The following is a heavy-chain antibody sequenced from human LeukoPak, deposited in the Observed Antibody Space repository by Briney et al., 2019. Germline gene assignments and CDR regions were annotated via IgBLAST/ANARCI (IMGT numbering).Heavy chain of an antibody. J-gene: IGHJ4*02. CDR3: AKRAGDYFDY. CDR2: LGGSGIST. V-gene: IGHV3-23*01. CDR1: GFTFSNYA. D-gene: IGHD6-19*01. Sequence: GGSLRLSCAASGFTFSNYAMSWVRQAPGKGLEWVSALGGSGISTYYADSVKGRFTISRDNSRNTLYLQMNSLRAEDTAVYYCAKRAGDYFDYWGQGTLVTVS.